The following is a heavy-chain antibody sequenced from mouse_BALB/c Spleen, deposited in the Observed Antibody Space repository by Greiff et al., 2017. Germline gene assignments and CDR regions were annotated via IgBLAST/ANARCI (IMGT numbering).Heavy chain of an antibody. CDR2: ISSGGSYT. Sequence: EVKLVESGGGLVKPGGSLKLSCAASGFTFSSYAMSWVRQTPEKRLEWVATISSGGSYTYYPDSVKGRFTISRDNAKNTLYLQMSSLRSEDTAMYYCARGGLTGTPFDYWGQGTTLTVSS. CDR3: ARGGLTGTPFDY. CDR1: GFTFSSYA. J-gene: IGHJ2*01. D-gene: IGHD4-1*01. V-gene: IGHV5-9-3*01.